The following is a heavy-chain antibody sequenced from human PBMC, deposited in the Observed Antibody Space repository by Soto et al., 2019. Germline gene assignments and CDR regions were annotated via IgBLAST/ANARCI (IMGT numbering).Heavy chain of an antibody. CDR1: GYSFTSYW. Sequence: PGESLKISCKGSGYSFTSYWISWVRQMPGKGLEWMGRIDPSDSYTNYSPSFQGHVTISADKSISTAYLQWSSLKASDTAMYYCASLTRAARRDYYYYGMDVWGQGTTVTVSS. V-gene: IGHV5-10-1*01. CDR3: ASLTRAARRDYYYYGMDV. CDR2: IDPSDSYT. D-gene: IGHD6-6*01. J-gene: IGHJ6*02.